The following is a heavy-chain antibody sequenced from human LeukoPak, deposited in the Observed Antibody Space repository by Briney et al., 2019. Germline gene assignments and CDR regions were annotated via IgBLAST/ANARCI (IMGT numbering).Heavy chain of an antibody. CDR1: GYTFTGYY. D-gene: IGHD6-19*01. J-gene: IGHJ4*02. CDR3: ANLAVAGPPFDY. CDR2: INPNSGGT. V-gene: IGHV1-2*02. Sequence: ASVKVSCKASGYTFTGYYMHWVRQAPGQGLEWMGWINPNSGGTNYAQKFQGRVTMTRDTSINTAYMELSRLRSDDTAVYYCANLAVAGPPFDYWGQGTLVTVSS.